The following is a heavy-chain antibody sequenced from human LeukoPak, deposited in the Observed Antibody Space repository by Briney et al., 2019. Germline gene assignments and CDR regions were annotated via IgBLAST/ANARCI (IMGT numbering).Heavy chain of an antibody. D-gene: IGHD6-13*01. V-gene: IGHV4-39*01. CDR2: IYYSGST. CDR1: GGSISSSSYY. J-gene: IGHJ5*02. Sequence: SETLSLTCTVSGGSISSSSYYWGWIRQPPGKVLEWIGSIYYSGSTYYNPSLKSRVTISVDTSKNQFSLKLSSVTAADTAVYYCARPSSSIAAAGGWFDPWGQGTLVTVSS. CDR3: ARPSSSIAAAGGWFDP.